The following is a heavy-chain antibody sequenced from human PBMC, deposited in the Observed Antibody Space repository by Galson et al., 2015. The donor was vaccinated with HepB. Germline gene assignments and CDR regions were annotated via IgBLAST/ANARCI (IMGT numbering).Heavy chain of an antibody. Sequence: SVKVSCKASGSTFTSSAMQWVRQARGQRLEWIGWIVVGSGNTNYAQKFQERVTITRDMSTSTAYMELSSLSSEDTAVYYCAADLVAADNPYYYYGMDVWGQGTTVTVSS. V-gene: IGHV1-58*02. J-gene: IGHJ6*02. CDR3: AADLVAADNPYYYYGMDV. CDR1: GSTFTSSA. D-gene: IGHD2-15*01. CDR2: IVVGSGNT.